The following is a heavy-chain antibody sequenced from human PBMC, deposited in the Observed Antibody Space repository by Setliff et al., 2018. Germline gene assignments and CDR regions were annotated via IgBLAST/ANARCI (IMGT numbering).Heavy chain of an antibody. D-gene: IGHD3-22*01. J-gene: IGHJ3*02. V-gene: IGHV5-51*01. CDR3: ARLTYYYDSSGLNAFDI. CDR1: GYSFTSYW. CDR2: IYPGDSDT. Sequence: GESLKISCKGSGYSFTSYWIGWARQMPGKGLEWMGIIYPGDSDTRYSPSFQGQVTISADKSISTAYLQWSSLKASDTAMYYCARLTYYYDSSGLNAFDIWGQGTMVTVS.